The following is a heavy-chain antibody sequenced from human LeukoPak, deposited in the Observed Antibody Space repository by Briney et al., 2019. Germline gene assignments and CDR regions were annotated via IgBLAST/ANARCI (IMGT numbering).Heavy chain of an antibody. CDR3: ARGGGIGCSSTSCLIDY. V-gene: IGHV1-2*02. D-gene: IGHD2-2*01. CDR1: GYTFTGYY. J-gene: IGHJ4*02. Sequence: EASVKVSCKASGYTFTGYYMHWVRQAPGQGLEWMGWINPNSGGTNYAQKFQGRVTMTRDTSISTAYMELSRLRSDDMAVYYCARGGGIGCSSTSCLIDYWGQGTLVTVSS. CDR2: INPNSGGT.